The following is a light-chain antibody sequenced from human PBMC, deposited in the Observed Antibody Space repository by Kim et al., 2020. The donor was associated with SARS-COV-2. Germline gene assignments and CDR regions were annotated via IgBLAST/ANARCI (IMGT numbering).Light chain of an antibody. J-gene: IGKJ1*01. V-gene: IGKV1-27*01. Sequence: ASVGDRVTITCPASQGISSYLAWYQQKPGIVPKLLIYAASTLHSGVPSRFSGSGSGTDFTLTISSLQPEDVATYYCQKYNSAPRTFGQGTKVDIK. CDR1: QGISSY. CDR3: QKYNSAPRT. CDR2: AAS.